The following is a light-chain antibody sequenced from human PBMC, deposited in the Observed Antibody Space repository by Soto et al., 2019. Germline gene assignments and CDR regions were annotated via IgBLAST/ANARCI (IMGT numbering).Light chain of an antibody. CDR2: DVT. Sequence: QSALTQPASVSGSPGQSITISCTGTSSDVGGYNYVSWYQQHPGKAPKLMIYDVTNRPSGVSNRFSGSKSGNTASLTISGLQAEDEADYYCNSYTSSSTPYVLGTGTKLTVL. J-gene: IGLJ1*01. CDR1: SSDVGGYNY. V-gene: IGLV2-14*01. CDR3: NSYTSSSTPYV.